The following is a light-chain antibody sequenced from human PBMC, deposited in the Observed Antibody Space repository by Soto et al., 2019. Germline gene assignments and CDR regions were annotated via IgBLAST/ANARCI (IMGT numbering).Light chain of an antibody. CDR2: RAS. CDR3: QQYNNWPRT. V-gene: IGKV3-15*01. Sequence: EIVLTQSPGPLSLSPWERATLSWRASHTISSRYLAWYQQKPGQAPRLLMYRASTRATGLPARFSGSGSGTDFTLTISGLQSEDFAVYYCQQYNNWPRTFGQGTKVDIK. J-gene: IGKJ1*01. CDR1: HTISSRY.